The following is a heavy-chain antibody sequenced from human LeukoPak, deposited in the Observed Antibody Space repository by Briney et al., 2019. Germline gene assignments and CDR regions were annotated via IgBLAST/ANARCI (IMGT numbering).Heavy chain of an antibody. Sequence: SQTLSLTCVISGDSVSSNSAAWNWIRQSPSRGLEWLGRTYYRSKWYSYSAVSVKSRIIINPDTSKNQFSLQLNSVTPEDTAVYYCARVGYCSGGSCTLPYYYYGMDVWGQGTTVTVSS. J-gene: IGHJ6*02. V-gene: IGHV6-1*01. CDR3: ARVGYCSGGSCTLPYYYYGMDV. D-gene: IGHD2-15*01. CDR1: GDSVSSNSAA. CDR2: TYYRSKWYS.